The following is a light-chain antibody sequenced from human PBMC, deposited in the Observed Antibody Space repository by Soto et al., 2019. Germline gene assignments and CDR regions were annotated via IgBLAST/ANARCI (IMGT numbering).Light chain of an antibody. CDR2: DAS. Sequence: DIQLTQSPSTLAASVGDRVTITCRASQSISDWLAWYQQKPGKAPELLISDASTLTPGVPSRFSGSGSGTEFTLIISSLQPDGVATYYCQEYKTYAFGPGTKVDIK. CDR1: QSISDW. CDR3: QEYKTYA. V-gene: IGKV1-5*01. J-gene: IGKJ2*01.